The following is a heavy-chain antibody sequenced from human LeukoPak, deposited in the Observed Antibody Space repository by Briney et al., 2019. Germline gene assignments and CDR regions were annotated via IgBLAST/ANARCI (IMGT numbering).Heavy chain of an antibody. J-gene: IGHJ4*02. CDR2: ISGSGGNT. Sequence: GGSLRLSCAASGFTFSSYAMSWVRQAPGKGLEWVSAISGSGGNTYYADSVKGRFTISRDNSKNTLYLQMNSLRAEDTAVYYCAKDGYYYDSSGYYPLDYWGQGTLVTVSS. D-gene: IGHD3-22*01. CDR1: GFTFSSYA. CDR3: AKDGYYYDSSGYYPLDY. V-gene: IGHV3-23*01.